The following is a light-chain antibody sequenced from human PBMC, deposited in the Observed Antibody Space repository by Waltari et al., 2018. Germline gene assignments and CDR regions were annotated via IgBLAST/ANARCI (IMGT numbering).Light chain of an antibody. V-gene: IGLV4-69*01. Sequence: QLVLTQSPSASASLGASVKLTCTLSSGHSSNVIAWLQQQPAKGPRYLMKVNSDGSHSKGDKFPCRFSGSRSGAEHYLTISSLQSEDEADYYCQTGGHGTWVFGGGTKLTVL. CDR1: SGHSSNV. CDR2: VNSDGSH. CDR3: QTGGHGTWV. J-gene: IGLJ3*02.